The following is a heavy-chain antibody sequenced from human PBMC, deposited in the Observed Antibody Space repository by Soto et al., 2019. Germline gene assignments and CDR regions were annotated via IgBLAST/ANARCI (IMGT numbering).Heavy chain of an antibody. CDR1: GGSISSGGYY. J-gene: IGHJ6*02. CDR3: ARDPTVVPAAMDYYGMDV. Sequence: SETLCLTCTVSGGSISSGGYYWSWIRQHPGKGLEWIGYIYYSGSTYYNPSLKSRVTISVDTSKNQFSLKLSSVTAADTAVYYCARDPTVVPAAMDYYGMDVWGQGTTVTVSS. CDR2: IYYSGST. V-gene: IGHV4-31*03. D-gene: IGHD2-2*01.